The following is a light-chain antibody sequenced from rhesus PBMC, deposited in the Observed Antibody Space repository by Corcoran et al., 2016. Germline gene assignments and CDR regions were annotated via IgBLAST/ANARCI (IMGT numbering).Light chain of an antibody. Sequence: EIVVTQSPATLSLSPGERATRSCRASQSVGRYLAWYQQKPGQAPRPLMYGASSRATGIPDRFSGSGSGTDFTLTISSLEPEDVGVYYCQQSSNLWTFGQGTKVEIK. J-gene: IGKJ1*01. V-gene: IGKV3-24*04. CDR3: QQSSNLWT. CDR1: QSVGRY. CDR2: GAS.